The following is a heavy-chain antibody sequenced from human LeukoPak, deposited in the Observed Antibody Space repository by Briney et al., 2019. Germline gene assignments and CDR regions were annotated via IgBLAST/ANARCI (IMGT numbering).Heavy chain of an antibody. CDR1: GYSFTSYW. Sequence: GESLKISCKDSGYSFTSYWIGWVRQLPGKGLEWMGIIFPYDSDTRYSPSFQGQVTISADMSIRTAHLQWSSLKASDTAMYYCARSPGGSWFDSWGQGTLVAVSS. D-gene: IGHD3-16*01. CDR2: IFPYDSDT. CDR3: ARSPGGSWFDS. J-gene: IGHJ5*01. V-gene: IGHV5-51*01.